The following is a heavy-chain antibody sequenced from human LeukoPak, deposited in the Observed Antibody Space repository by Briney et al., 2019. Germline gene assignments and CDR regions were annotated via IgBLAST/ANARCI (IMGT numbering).Heavy chain of an antibody. D-gene: IGHD2-15*01. V-gene: IGHV1-8*01. Sequence: VASVTVSCKASGYTFTSYDISWVRQAPGQGLEWMGWMNPISGNTGYAQEFQGRVTMTRSTSISTAYMELSSLRSEDTAVYYCARPYCSGGDCLRYFDLWGRGTLITVSS. CDR3: ARPYCSGGDCLRYFDL. J-gene: IGHJ2*01. CDR1: GYTFTSYD. CDR2: MNPISGNT.